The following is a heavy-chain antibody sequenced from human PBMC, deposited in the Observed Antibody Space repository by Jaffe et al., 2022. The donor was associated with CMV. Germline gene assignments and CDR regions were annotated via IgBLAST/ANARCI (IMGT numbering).Heavy chain of an antibody. CDR1: GFTFSSYW. Sequence: EVQLVQSGGGSVQPGGSLRLSCAASGFTFSSYWMHWVRQVPGKGLVWVSRLHNDGSNTRYADSVKGRFTISRDKAETTLYLQMNSLRAEDTAVYYCARGGGGNSGLDYWGQGTLVTVSS. CDR3: ARGGGGNSGLDY. D-gene: IGHD2-21*02. CDR2: LHNDGSNT. V-gene: IGHV3-74*01. J-gene: IGHJ4*02.